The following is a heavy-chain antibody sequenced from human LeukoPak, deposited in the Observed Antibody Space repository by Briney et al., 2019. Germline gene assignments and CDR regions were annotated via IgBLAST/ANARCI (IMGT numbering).Heavy chain of an antibody. Sequence: KPSETLSLTCTVSGGSISSYYWSWIRQPPGKGLEWIGYIYYSGSTNYNPSLKSRVTISVDTSKNQFSLKLSSVTAADTAVYYCARAGRVGYSYGAPFDYWGQGTLVTVSS. CDR3: ARAGRVGYSYGAPFDY. CDR1: GGSISSYY. D-gene: IGHD5-18*01. V-gene: IGHV4-59*01. J-gene: IGHJ4*02. CDR2: IYYSGST.